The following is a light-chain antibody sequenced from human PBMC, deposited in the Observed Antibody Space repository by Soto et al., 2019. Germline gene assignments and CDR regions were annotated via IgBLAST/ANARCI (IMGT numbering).Light chain of an antibody. CDR2: DTT. CDR3: LLVYSGTVV. Sequence: QAVVTQEPSLTVSPGGTAILTCGSSTGAVTSGHYPYWFQQKPGQAPKTLIYDTTNKQSWSPARFSGSLLGGKAALTLSGAQPEDEADYYCLLVYSGTVVFGGGTKLTVL. J-gene: IGLJ2*01. V-gene: IGLV7-46*01. CDR1: TGAVTSGHY.